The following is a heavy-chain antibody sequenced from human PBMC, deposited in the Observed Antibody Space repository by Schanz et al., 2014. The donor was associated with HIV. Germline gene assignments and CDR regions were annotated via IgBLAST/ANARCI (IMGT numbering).Heavy chain of an antibody. CDR2: MYSYGTS. Sequence: EVQLAETGGGLIQPGGSLRLSCVASGFNVSRSYISWVRQAPGKGLEWVSVMYSYGTSHYEDSVKGRFTLTRDNPKNTLYLQMSNLRVDDTAVYYCARESYGALDFWGQGTLVTVSS. J-gene: IGHJ4*02. D-gene: IGHD4-17*01. CDR1: GFNVSRSY. CDR3: ARESYGALDF. V-gene: IGHV3-53*02.